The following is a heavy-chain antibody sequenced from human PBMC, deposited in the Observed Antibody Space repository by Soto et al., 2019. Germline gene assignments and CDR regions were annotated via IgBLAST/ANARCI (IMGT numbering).Heavy chain of an antibody. J-gene: IGHJ6*02. D-gene: IGHD1-7*01. V-gene: IGHV3-33*01. Sequence: GGSLRLYCSASGFPFSSYVMHWVRQAPGKGLEWVAVIWYDGSNKYYADSVKGRFTISRDNSKNTLYLQMNSLRAEDTAVYYCASDQAGTTAYYYYYGMDVWGQGTTVTVSS. CDR1: GFPFSSYV. CDR3: ASDQAGTTAYYYYYGMDV. CDR2: IWYDGSNK.